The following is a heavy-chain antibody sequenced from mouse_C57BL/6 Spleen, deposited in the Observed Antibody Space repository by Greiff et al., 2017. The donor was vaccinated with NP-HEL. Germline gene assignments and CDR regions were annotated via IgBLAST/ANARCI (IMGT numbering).Heavy chain of an antibody. CDR3: ARSTTVV. J-gene: IGHJ3*01. CDR1: GYAFSSSW. V-gene: IGHV1-82*01. CDR2: IYPGDGDT. Sequence: QVQLQQSGPELVKPGASVKISCKASGYAFSSSWMNWVKQRPGKGLEWIGRIYPGDGDTNYIGKFKGKATLTADKSSSTASMQLSSLTSDDSAVYFCARSTTVVWGQGTLVTVSA. D-gene: IGHD1-1*01.